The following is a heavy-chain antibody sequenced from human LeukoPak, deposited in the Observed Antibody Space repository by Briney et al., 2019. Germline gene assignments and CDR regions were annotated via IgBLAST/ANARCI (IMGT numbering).Heavy chain of an antibody. CDR3: ARDRGYSSSSQEYYYYGMDV. CDR1: GGSISSYY. CDR2: IYYSGST. Sequence: PSETLSLTCTVPGGSISSYYWGWIRQPPGKGLEWIGYIYYSGSTNYNPSLKSRVTISVDTSKNQFSLKLSSVTAADTAVYYCARDRGYSSSSQEYYYYGMDVWGQGTTVTVSS. J-gene: IGHJ6*02. V-gene: IGHV4-59*01. D-gene: IGHD6-6*01.